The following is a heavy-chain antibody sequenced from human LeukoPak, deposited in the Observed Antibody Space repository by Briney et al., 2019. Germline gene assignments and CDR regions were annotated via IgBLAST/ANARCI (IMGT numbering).Heavy chain of an antibody. CDR1: GFTFSSYA. CDR3: ARKQTYYYDSSGYYDAFDI. J-gene: IGHJ3*02. Sequence: SGGSLRLSCAASGFTFSSYAMSWVRQAPGKGLEWVSAISGSGGSTYYADSVKGRFTISRDNSKNTLYLQMNSLRAEETAVYYCARKQTYYYDSSGYYDAFDIWGQGTMVTVSS. CDR2: ISGSGGST. V-gene: IGHV3-23*01. D-gene: IGHD3-22*01.